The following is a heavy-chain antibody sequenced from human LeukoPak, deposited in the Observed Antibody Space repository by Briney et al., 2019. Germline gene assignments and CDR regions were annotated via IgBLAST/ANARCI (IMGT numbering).Heavy chain of an antibody. D-gene: IGHD1-26*01. Sequence: SETLSLTCAVSGGSIITTNWWSWVRQPPGKGLEGIGEVHLNGATHYNPSLGSRVSMSIDKSKNHMSLKLTSVTAADTAIYYCTRESGAFSPFGFWGQGTLVTVSS. J-gene: IGHJ4*02. V-gene: IGHV4-4*02. CDR1: GGSIITTNW. CDR2: VHLNGAT. CDR3: TRESGAFSPFGF.